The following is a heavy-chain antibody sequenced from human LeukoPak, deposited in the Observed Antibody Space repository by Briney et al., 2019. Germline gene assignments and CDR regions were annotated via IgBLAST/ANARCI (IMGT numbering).Heavy chain of an antibody. J-gene: IGHJ6*03. Sequence: ASVKVSCKASGYTFTSYYMHWVRQAPGQGLEWMGIINPSGGSTSYARKFQGRVTMTRNTSISTAYMELSSLRSEDTAVYYCARYYYGSGSYYRPYYYYMDVWGKGTTVTISS. CDR3: ARYYYGSGSYYRPYYYYMDV. CDR2: INPSGGST. V-gene: IGHV1-46*01. CDR1: GYTFTSYY. D-gene: IGHD3-10*01.